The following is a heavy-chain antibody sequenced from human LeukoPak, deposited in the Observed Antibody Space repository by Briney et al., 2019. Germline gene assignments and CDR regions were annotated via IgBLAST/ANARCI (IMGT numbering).Heavy chain of an antibody. CDR2: ISHDGSAP. CDR3: ARERTGFYAEY. Sequence: GGSLRLSCAASGFTFSDYAMHWVRQAPGKGLEWVALISHDGSAPFYADSVKGRFIISKDSPQNTLYLQMNSLRPEDTAVYYCARERTGFYAEYWGQGTLVTVSS. D-gene: IGHD3/OR15-3a*01. CDR1: GFTFSDYA. V-gene: IGHV3-30*04. J-gene: IGHJ4*02.